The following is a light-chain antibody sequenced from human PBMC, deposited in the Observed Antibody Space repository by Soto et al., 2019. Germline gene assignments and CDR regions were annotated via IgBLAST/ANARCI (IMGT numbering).Light chain of an antibody. J-gene: IGLJ2*01. V-gene: IGLV1-40*01. CDR2: GNS. CDR3: QSYDSSLSGL. CDR1: SSNIGAGYD. Sequence: QSVLTQPPSVSGAPGQGVTISCTGSSSNIGAGYDVHWYQQLPGTAPKLLIYGNSNRPSGVPDRFSGSKSGTSASLAITGLRAQDEADYYCQSYDSSLSGLFGGGTKLTVL.